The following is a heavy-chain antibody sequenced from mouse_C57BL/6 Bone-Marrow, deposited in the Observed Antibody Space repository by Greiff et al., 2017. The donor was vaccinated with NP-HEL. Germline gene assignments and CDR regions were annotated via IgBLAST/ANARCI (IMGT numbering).Heavy chain of an antibody. Sequence: EVKLVESGGGLVQPGGSLKLSCAASGFTFSDYYMYWVRQTPEKRLEWVAYISNGGGSTYYPDTVKGRFTISRDNAKNTLYLQMSRLKSEDTAMYYCARRNYYGTPYYFDYWGQGTTLTVSS. CDR1: GFTFSDYY. V-gene: IGHV5-12*01. J-gene: IGHJ2*01. D-gene: IGHD1-1*01. CDR2: ISNGGGST. CDR3: ARRNYYGTPYYFDY.